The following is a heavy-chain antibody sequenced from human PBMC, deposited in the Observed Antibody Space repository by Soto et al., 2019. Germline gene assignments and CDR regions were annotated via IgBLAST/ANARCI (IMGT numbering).Heavy chain of an antibody. CDR1: GFVFSMYS. V-gene: IGHV3-7*03. Sequence: GGSLRLSCEVSGFVFSMYSMSWVRQTPGKGLEWVAKIPQEGVDGHYADSVKGRFTISRDNGKNSLYLQMNNLRAEDTAVYYCARDHLILPSHDFFYGSDVWGRGTTVTVSS. D-gene: IGHD2-21*02. J-gene: IGHJ6*02. CDR2: IPQEGVDG. CDR3: ARDHLILPSHDFFYGSDV.